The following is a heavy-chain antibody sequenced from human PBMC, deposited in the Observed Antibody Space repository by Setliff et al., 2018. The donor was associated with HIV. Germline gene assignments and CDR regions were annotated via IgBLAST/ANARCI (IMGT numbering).Heavy chain of an antibody. CDR1: GYTFNNYG. CDR3: ARGKTWLRFLDH. Sequence: ASVKVSCKASGYTFNNYGISWVRQAPGQGLEWMGWISTHSGYTNYAQNVQGRVTVTMDTSTSTAYMELRSLKSDDTAVYYCARGKTWLRFLDHWGQGTLVTVSS. D-gene: IGHD5-12*01. V-gene: IGHV1-18*01. J-gene: IGHJ4*02. CDR2: ISTHSGYT.